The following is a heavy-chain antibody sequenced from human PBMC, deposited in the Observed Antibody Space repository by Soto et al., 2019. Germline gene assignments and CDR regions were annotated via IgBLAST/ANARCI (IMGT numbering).Heavy chain of an antibody. Sequence: PGGLIRLSCPAPGSTCSIDSMNWVRQAPGKGLEWVSYISSSSSTIYYADSVKGRFTISRDNAKNSLYLQMNSLRDEDTAVYYCAREGGNLNWFDPWGQGT. J-gene: IGHJ5*02. V-gene: IGHV3-48*02. D-gene: IGHD1-26*01. CDR1: GSTCSIDS. CDR3: AREGGNLNWFDP. CDR2: ISSSSSTI.